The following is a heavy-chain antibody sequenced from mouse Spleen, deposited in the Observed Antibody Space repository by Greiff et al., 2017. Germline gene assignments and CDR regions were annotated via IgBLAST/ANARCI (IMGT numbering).Heavy chain of an antibody. CDR2: IWSGGST. J-gene: IGHJ3*01. Sequence: VHLVESGPGLVQPSQSLSITCTVSGFSLTSYGVLWVRQSPGKGLEWLGVIWSGGSTDYNAAFISRLSISKDNSKSQVFFKMNSLQANDTAIYYCASYGNYGWFAYWGQGTLVTVSA. CDR3: ASYGNYGWFAY. CDR1: GFSLTSYG. V-gene: IGHV2-2*02. D-gene: IGHD2-1*01.